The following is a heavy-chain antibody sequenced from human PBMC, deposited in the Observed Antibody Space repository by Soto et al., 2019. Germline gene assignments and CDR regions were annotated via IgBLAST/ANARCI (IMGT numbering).Heavy chain of an antibody. CDR3: AAGLRESRYSSSWTPSVRYYYYGMDV. CDR2: IVVGSGNT. CDR1: GFTFTSSA. V-gene: IGHV1-58*01. Sequence: GASVKVSCKASGFTFTSSAVQWVRQARGQRLEWIGWIVVGSGNTNYAQKFQERVTITRDMSTSTAYMELSSLRSEDTAVYYCAAGLRESRYSSSWTPSVRYYYYGMDVWGQGTTVTVSS. J-gene: IGHJ6*02. D-gene: IGHD6-13*01.